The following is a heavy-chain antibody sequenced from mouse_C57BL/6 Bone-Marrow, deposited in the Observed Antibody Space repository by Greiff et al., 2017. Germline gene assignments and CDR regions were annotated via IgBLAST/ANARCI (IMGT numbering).Heavy chain of an antibody. D-gene: IGHD1-1*01. Sequence: QVQLQQPGAELVKPGASVKLSCKASGYTFTSYWMQWVKQRPGQGLEWIGEIDPSDSYTTYNQKFKGKATLTVDTSSSTAYMQLSSLTSEDSAVYYCARGDYGSSPAWFAYWGQGTLVTVSA. CDR2: IDPSDSYT. CDR3: ARGDYGSSPAWFAY. CDR1: GYTFTSYW. J-gene: IGHJ3*01. V-gene: IGHV1-50*01.